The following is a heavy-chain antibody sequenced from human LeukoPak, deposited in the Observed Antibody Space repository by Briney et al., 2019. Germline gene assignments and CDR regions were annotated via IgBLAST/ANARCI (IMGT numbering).Heavy chain of an antibody. CDR3: ARAIGVVDCGTQTCYPYHFDK. CDR1: GFSFRGSF. Sequence: GGSLRLSCAASGFSFRGSFMNWVRQAPGKGLEWVSLLSNTENSFYADSVKGRFTLSRDISNNTLYLHMHSLRGEDTAVYFCARAIGVVDCGTQTCYPYHFDKWGRGTLVTVSS. V-gene: IGHV3-66*01. D-gene: IGHD2-21*01. CDR2: LSNTENS. J-gene: IGHJ4*02.